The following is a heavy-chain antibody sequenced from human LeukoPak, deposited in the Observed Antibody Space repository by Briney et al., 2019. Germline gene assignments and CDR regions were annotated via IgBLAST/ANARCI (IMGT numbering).Heavy chain of an antibody. D-gene: IGHD3-22*01. CDR2: IYYSGST. J-gene: IGHJ4*02. Sequence: SETLSLTCTVSGGSISSYYWSWIRQPPGKGLEWIGYIYYSGSTNYNPSLKSRVTISVDTSKNRFSLKLSSVTAADTAVYYCAGTYYYDSSGYLHPTIFDYWGQGTLVTVSS. V-gene: IGHV4-59*08. CDR3: AGTYYYDSSGYLHPTIFDY. CDR1: GGSISSYY.